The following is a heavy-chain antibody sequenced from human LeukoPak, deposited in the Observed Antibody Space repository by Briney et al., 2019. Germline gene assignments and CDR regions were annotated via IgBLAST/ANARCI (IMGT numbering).Heavy chain of an antibody. J-gene: IGHJ6*04. CDR3: ARSPIVPAAIDGMDV. Sequence: SETLFLTCVVSGYSISSGYYWGWIRQPPGQGLQWIGSIYHSGSTYCNPSLKSRVTISVDRSKNQFSLKLSSVTAADTAVYYCARSPIVPAAIDGMDVWGKGTTVTVSS. V-gene: IGHV4-38-2*01. CDR2: IYHSGST. D-gene: IGHD2-2*01. CDR1: GYSISSGYY.